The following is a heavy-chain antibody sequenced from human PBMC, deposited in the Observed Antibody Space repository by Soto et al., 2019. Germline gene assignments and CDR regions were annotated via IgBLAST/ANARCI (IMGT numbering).Heavy chain of an antibody. Sequence: GGSLRLSCAASGFTFSSYGMHWVRQAPGKGLEWVAVIWYDGSNKYYADSVKGRFTISRDNSKNTLYLQMNSLRAEDTAVYYCARETGSSGLFLDYWGQGTLVTVSS. CDR3: ARETGSSGLFLDY. J-gene: IGHJ4*02. CDR2: IWYDGSNK. CDR1: GFTFSSYG. D-gene: IGHD6-19*01. V-gene: IGHV3-33*01.